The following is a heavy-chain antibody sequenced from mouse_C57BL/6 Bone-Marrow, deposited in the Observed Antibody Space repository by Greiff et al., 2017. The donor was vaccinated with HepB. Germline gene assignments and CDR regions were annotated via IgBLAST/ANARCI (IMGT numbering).Heavy chain of an antibody. CDR1: GYTFTSYW. CDR2: IHPNSGST. CDR3: ARCDYDTGYFDV. D-gene: IGHD2-4*01. V-gene: IGHV1-64*01. Sequence: QVQLQQPGAELVKPGASVKLSCKASGYTFTSYWMHWVKQRPGQGLEWIGMIHPNSGSTNYNEKFKSKATLTVDKSSSTAYMQLSSLTSEDSAVYYCARCDYDTGYFDVWGTGTTVTVSS. J-gene: IGHJ1*03.